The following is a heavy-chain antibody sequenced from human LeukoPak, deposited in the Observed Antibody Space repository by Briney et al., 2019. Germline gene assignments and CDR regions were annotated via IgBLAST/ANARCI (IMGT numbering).Heavy chain of an antibody. V-gene: IGHV1-24*01. CDR2: FDPEDGET. Sequence: ASVKVSCKVSGYTLTELSMHWVRQAPGKGLEWMGGFDPEDGETIYAQKFQGRVTMTEDTSTDTAYMELSSLRSEDTAVYYCARDVTYYDFWSGSYVPRWFDPWGQGTLVTVSS. CDR1: GYTLTELS. J-gene: IGHJ5*02. D-gene: IGHD3-3*01. CDR3: ARDVTYYDFWSGSYVPRWFDP.